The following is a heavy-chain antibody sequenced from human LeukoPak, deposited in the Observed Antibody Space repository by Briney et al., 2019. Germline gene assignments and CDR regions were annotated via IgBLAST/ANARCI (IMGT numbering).Heavy chain of an antibody. CDR2: IKEDGSEK. CDR3: ARVRSDSSSWYGFTHAFDY. J-gene: IGHJ4*02. Sequence: GGSLRLSCAASGFAFSHFWMSWVRQAPGKGLEWVASIKEDGSEKYYVGSVKGRFTISRDNAENSLSLQMNSLRAEDTAVYYCARVRSDSSSWYGFTHAFDYWGQGTLVTVSS. CDR1: GFAFSHFW. D-gene: IGHD6-13*01. V-gene: IGHV3-7*01.